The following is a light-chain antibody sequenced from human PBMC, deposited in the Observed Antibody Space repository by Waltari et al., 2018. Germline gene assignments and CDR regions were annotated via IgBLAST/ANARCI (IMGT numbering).Light chain of an antibody. CDR3: EAWDDSLGGPV. J-gene: IGLJ3*02. CDR2: NNT. CDR1: ISNIGADP. Sequence: QSVLTQPPSASGTPGQRVTISCSGSISNIGADPVNWYQQLPGTAPKLLIYNNTKRSSWVPGRFSGSTSGTSASLAISGLQSEDEAVYYCEAWDDSLGGPVFGGGTKLTVL. V-gene: IGLV1-44*01.